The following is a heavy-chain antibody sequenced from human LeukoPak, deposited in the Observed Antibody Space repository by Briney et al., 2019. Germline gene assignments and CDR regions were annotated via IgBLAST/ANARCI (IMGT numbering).Heavy chain of an antibody. V-gene: IGHV3-21*05. CDR1: GSTFRAYS. CDR3: ARVAGHYFDY. D-gene: IGHD3-10*01. CDR2: ITSTSSDM. Sequence: GGSLKLSCAASGSTFRAYSLTWVRQAPGKGLEWVSFITSTSSDMLYADSVKGRFTVSRDNAKNTLYLQMDSLTAEDTAVYFCARVAGHYFDYWGQGSLVTVSS. J-gene: IGHJ4*02.